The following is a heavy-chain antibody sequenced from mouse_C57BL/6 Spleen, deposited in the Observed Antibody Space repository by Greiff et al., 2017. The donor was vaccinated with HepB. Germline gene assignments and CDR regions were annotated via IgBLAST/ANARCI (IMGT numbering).Heavy chain of an antibody. D-gene: IGHD2-4*01. CDR3: ARVDYDDGAWFAY. CDR1: GYSITSGYY. Sequence: EVQLQESGPGLVKPSQSLSLTCSVTGYSITSGYYWNWIRQFPGNKLEWMGYISYDGSNNYNPSLKNRISITRDTSKNQFFLKLNSVTTEDTATYYCARVDYDDGAWFAYWGQGTLVTVSA. CDR2: ISYDGSN. V-gene: IGHV3-6*01. J-gene: IGHJ3*01.